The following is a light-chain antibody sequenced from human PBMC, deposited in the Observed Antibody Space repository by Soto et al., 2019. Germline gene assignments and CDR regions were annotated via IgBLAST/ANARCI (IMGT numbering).Light chain of an antibody. V-gene: IGLV2-14*02. Sequence: QSALTQPASVSGSPGQSITISCTGSVSDVGNFGPVSWYQQHPGQVPKLIIYEGNRRPSGVSSRFSGSKSGNTASLTVSGLQTEDEADYYCSSYAGSDVFVFGTGTKVTVL. J-gene: IGLJ1*01. CDR2: EGN. CDR3: SSYAGSDVFV. CDR1: VSDVGNFGP.